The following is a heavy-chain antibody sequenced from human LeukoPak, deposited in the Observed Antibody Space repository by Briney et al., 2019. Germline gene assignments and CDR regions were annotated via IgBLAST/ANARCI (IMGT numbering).Heavy chain of an antibody. D-gene: IGHD5-18*01. CDR2: ISSSSSYI. CDR1: GFTFSSYS. J-gene: IGHJ4*02. V-gene: IGHV3-21*04. Sequence: GGSLRLSCAASGFTFSSYSMNWVRQAPGKGLEWVSSISSSSSYIYYADSVKGRFTISRDNAKNSLYLQMNSLRAEDTAVYYCAKYGTAMVTGKPYYFDYWGQGTLVTVSS. CDR3: AKYGTAMVTGKPYYFDY.